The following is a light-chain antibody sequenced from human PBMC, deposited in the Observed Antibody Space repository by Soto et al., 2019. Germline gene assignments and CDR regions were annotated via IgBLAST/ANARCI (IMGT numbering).Light chain of an antibody. CDR2: GAS. CDR1: QSVSSSY. CDR3: QQYGSFPIT. Sequence: EIVLTQSPGTLSLSPGERATLSCRASQSVSSSYLAWYQQKPGQAPRLLIYGASSRATGIPVRFSGSGSGTDFTLTISRLEPEDFAVYYCQQYGSFPITFGQGTRLEIK. V-gene: IGKV3-20*01. J-gene: IGKJ5*01.